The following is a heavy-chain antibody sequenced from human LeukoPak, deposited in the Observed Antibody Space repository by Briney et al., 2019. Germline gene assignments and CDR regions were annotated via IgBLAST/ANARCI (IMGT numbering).Heavy chain of an antibody. V-gene: IGHV1-69*01. CDR1: GGTFTSYA. J-gene: IGHJ4*02. Sequence: SGKLSCKASGGTFTSYAISWVRQAPGQGLEWMGGIIPIFGTANYAQKFQGRVTITADESTSTAYMELSSLRSEDTAVYYCARAEHPGYSGYDYDYWGQGTLVTVSS. CDR2: IIPIFGTA. D-gene: IGHD5-12*01. CDR3: ARAEHPGYSGYDYDY.